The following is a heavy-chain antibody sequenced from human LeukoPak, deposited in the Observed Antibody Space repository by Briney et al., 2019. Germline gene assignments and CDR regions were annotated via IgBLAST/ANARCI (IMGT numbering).Heavy chain of an antibody. V-gene: IGHV3-33*06. D-gene: IGHD2-15*01. J-gene: IGHJ4*02. CDR1: GFTFSSYA. Sequence: GGSLRLSCAASGFTFSSYAMHWVRQAPGKGLEGVAVIWYDGSNKYYADSVQGRFTISRDNSKNTLYLQMNSLRAEDTAVYYCAKGSLAGGTCYTAVDYWGQGTLVTVSS. CDR2: IWYDGSNK. CDR3: AKGSLAGGTCYTAVDY.